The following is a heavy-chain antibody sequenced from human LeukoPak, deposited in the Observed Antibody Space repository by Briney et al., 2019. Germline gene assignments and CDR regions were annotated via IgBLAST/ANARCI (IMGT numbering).Heavy chain of an antibody. J-gene: IGHJ4*02. D-gene: IGHD4-17*01. Sequence: GGSLRLSCAASGFTFSSHSMNWVRQAPGKGLEWVPSISSSSSYIYYADSVKGRFTISRDNAKKSLYLRMNSLRAEDTAVYYCARDLGTTVTTNLDYWGQGTLVTVSS. CDR2: ISSSSSYI. CDR1: GFTFSSHS. V-gene: IGHV3-21*01. CDR3: ARDLGTTVTTNLDY.